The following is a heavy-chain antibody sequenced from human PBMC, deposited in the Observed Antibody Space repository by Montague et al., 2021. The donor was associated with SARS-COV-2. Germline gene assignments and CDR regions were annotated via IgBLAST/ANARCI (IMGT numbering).Heavy chain of an antibody. D-gene: IGHD3-10*01. CDR3: ASPPGIRGREY. Sequence: SLRLSCAASGFTFSDYYMSWIRQAPGKGLEWISYIISSGTSISYADSVKGRVTISRDNAKKFLYLQMNSLRVDDTAVYYCASPPGIRGREYWGQGILVTVSS. CDR2: IISSGTSI. V-gene: IGHV3-11*01. CDR1: GFTFSDYY. J-gene: IGHJ4*02.